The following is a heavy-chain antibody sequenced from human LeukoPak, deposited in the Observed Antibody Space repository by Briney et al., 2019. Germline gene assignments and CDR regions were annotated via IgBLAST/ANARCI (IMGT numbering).Heavy chain of an antibody. CDR2: ISGSGGST. Sequence: GGYLRLSCAASGFTFRTYAMSWVRQAPGKGLEWVSAISGSGGSTYYTDSVKGRFTISRDNSKNTLYLQMNGLRVEDTAVYYCAKSRLYGSGSSSSDYWGQGTLVTVSS. CDR3: AKSRLYGSGSSSSDY. J-gene: IGHJ4*02. V-gene: IGHV3-23*01. D-gene: IGHD3-10*01. CDR1: GFTFRTYA.